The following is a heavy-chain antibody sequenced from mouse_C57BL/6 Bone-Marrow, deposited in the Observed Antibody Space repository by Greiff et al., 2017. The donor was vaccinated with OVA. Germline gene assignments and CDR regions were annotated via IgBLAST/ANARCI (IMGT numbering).Heavy chain of an antibody. CDR2: IYPGSGST. J-gene: IGHJ2*01. V-gene: IGHV1-55*01. CDR1: GYTFTSYW. D-gene: IGHD6-5*01. Sequence: QVQLQQPGAELVKPGASVKMSCKASGYTFTSYWITWVKQRPGQGLEWIGDIYPGSGSTNYNEKFKSKATLTVDTSSSTAYMQLSSLTSEDSAVYYCARSGDYPYAMDYWGQGTTLTVSS. CDR3: ARSGDYPYAMDY.